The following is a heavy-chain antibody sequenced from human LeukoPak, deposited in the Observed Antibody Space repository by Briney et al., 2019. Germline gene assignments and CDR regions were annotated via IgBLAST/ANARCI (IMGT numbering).Heavy chain of an antibody. J-gene: IGHJ5*02. CDR2: IIPIFGTA. D-gene: IGHD3-16*01. CDR3: ARSTIMRHYNWFDP. CDR1: GGTFSSYA. V-gene: IGHV1-69*01. Sequence: ASVKVSCKASGGTFSSYAISWVRQAPGQGLEWMGGIIPIFGTANYAQKFRGRVTITAGESTSTAYMELSSLRSEDTAMYYCARSTIMRHYNWFDPWGQGTLVTVSS.